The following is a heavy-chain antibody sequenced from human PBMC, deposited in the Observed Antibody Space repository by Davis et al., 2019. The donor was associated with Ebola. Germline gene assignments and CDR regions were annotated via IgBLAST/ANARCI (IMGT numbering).Heavy chain of an antibody. V-gene: IGHV1-2*06. CDR1: GYTFTGYY. J-gene: IGHJ5*02. CDR2: INPHSGDT. CDR3: ARDRAEFPNWLDP. Sequence: AASVKVSCKASGYTFTGYYIHWVRQAPGQGLEWMGRINPHSGDTNYGQKFQGRVTMTRATSISTAYMDLGRLRNDDAAMYYCARDRAEFPNWLDPWGQGTLVTVSS.